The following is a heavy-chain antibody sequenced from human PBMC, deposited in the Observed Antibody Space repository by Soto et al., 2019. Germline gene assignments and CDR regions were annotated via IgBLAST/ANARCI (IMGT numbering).Heavy chain of an antibody. V-gene: IGHV3-30*18. D-gene: IGHD4-17*01. J-gene: IGHJ4*02. CDR3: PKDRYGDSGIFDY. CDR2: ISYDGSNK. Sequence: GGSLRLSCAASGFTFSSYGMHWVRQAPGKGLEWVAVISYDGSNKYYADSVKGRFTISRDNSKNTLYLQMNSLRAEDTAVYYCPKDRYGDSGIFDYWGQGTLFTVSS. CDR1: GFTFSSYG.